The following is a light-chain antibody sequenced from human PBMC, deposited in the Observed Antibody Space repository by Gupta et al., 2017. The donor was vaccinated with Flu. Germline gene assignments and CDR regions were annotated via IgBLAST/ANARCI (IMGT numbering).Light chain of an antibody. Sequence: QAVVTQDPSLTVSPGGTVTLTCGSSTGAVTSGHYPYWFQQKPGQAPRTLISDTSNKYSWTPARFSGSLLGGKAALTLSGAQPEDEADYCCLLSYTGARVFGGGTKLTVL. CDR1: TGAVTSGHY. J-gene: IGLJ2*01. V-gene: IGLV7-46*01. CDR3: LLSYTGARV. CDR2: DTS.